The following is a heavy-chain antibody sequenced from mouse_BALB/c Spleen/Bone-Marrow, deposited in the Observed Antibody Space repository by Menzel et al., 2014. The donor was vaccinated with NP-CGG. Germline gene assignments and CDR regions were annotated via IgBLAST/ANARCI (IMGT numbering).Heavy chain of an antibody. CDR3: ARGGNYRFDY. Sequence: VQLQQSAPELVKPGASVKISCKASGYAFSSSWMNWVKQRPGQGLEWIGRIYPGDGDTNYNGKFKGKATLTADKSSSTAYMQLSSLTSVDSAVYFCARGGNYRFDYWGQGTTLTVSS. D-gene: IGHD2-1*01. J-gene: IGHJ2*01. CDR1: GYAFSSSW. V-gene: IGHV1-82*01. CDR2: IYPGDGDT.